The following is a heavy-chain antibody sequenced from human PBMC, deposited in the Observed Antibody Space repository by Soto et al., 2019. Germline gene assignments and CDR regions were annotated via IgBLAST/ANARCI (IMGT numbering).Heavy chain of an antibody. Sequence: ASVKVSCKASGYTFTTYDINWVRQAPGQGLEWMGWMNPYTGKAGYAQKFQGRVTMTRDNSISTAYMELSSPRSEDTAVYYCARRKERSGPNYFDYWGLGTLVTVSS. CDR2: MNPYTGKA. D-gene: IGHD6-25*01. CDR1: GYTFTTYD. J-gene: IGHJ4*02. CDR3: ARRKERSGPNYFDY. V-gene: IGHV1-8*01.